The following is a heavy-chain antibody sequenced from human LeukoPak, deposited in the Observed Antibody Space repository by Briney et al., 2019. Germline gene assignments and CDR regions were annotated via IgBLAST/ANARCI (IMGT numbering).Heavy chain of an antibody. Sequence: SETLSLTCTVSGGSMSSYYWSWIRQPPGKGLEWIGYIYYSGSTNYNPSLKSRVTVSLDTSKNQFSLKLSSVTAADTAVYYCARAPGAALDWGQGTLVTVSS. V-gene: IGHV4-59*12. CDR3: ARAPGAALD. J-gene: IGHJ4*02. CDR1: GGSMSSYY. CDR2: IYYSGST. D-gene: IGHD2-15*01.